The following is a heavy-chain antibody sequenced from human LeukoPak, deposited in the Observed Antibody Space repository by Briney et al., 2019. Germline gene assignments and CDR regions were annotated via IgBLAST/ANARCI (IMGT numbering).Heavy chain of an antibody. V-gene: IGHV4-34*01. J-gene: IGHJ6*02. Sequence: INHSGSTNYNPSLKSRVTISVDTSKNQFSLKLSSVTAADTAVYYCARGGGRYIYYYYGMDVWGQGTTVTVSS. CDR3: ARGGGRYIYYYYGMDV. CDR2: INHSGST. D-gene: IGHD2-15*01.